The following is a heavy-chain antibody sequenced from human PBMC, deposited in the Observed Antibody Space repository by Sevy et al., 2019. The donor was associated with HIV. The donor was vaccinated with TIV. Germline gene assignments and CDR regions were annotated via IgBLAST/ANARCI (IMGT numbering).Heavy chain of an antibody. CDR3: ARDTAMGYFDY. Sequence: GGSLRLSCAASGFTVSSNYMSWVRQAPGKGLEWVSVIYSGGSTYDADSVKGRFTISRDNSKNTLYLQMNSLRAEDTAVYYCARDTAMGYFDYWGQGTLVTVSS. CDR2: IYSGGST. J-gene: IGHJ4*02. CDR1: GFTVSSNY. D-gene: IGHD5-18*01. V-gene: IGHV3-53*01.